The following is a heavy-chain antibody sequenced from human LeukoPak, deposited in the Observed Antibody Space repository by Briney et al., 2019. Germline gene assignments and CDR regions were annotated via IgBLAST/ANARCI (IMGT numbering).Heavy chain of an antibody. D-gene: IGHD5-18*01. J-gene: IGHJ6*02. V-gene: IGHV1-24*01. CDR3: ATGYTRGSYYYGMDV. Sequence: GASVKVSCTVSGYTLTELSMHWVRQAPGKGLEWMGGFDPEDGETIYAQKFQGRVTMTEDTSTDTAYMELSSLRSEDTAVYYCATGYTRGSYYYGMDVWGQGTTVTVSS. CDR2: FDPEDGET. CDR1: GYTLTELS.